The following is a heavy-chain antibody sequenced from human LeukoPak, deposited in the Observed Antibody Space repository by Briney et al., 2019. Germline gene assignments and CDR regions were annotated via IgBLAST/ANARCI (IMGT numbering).Heavy chain of an antibody. Sequence: PGGSLTLSCAASGLTLSRKFMSWVRQATGRGVGWVSFIYSEGNTFYSDYVKGRSTISIDKSKNTLYLQINSLRAEDTAVYYCARGYCSGTSCYANWFDHWGQGTLVTVSS. J-gene: IGHJ5*02. CDR3: ARGYCSGTSCYANWFDH. CDR2: IYSEGNT. D-gene: IGHD2-2*01. CDR1: GLTLSRKF. V-gene: IGHV3-66*02.